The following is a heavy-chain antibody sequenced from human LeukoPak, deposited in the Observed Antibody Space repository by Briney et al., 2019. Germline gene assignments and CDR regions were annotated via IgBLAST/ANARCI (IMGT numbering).Heavy chain of an antibody. CDR1: GFTVSSNY. D-gene: IGHD4-17*01. V-gene: IGHV3-66*01. J-gene: IGHJ6*02. Sequence: GGSLRLSCAASGFTVSSNYMSWVRQAPGKGLEWVSVIYSGGSTNYADSVKGRFTISRDDSKNTLYLQMNSLRAEDTAVYYCASKTVTAPYYYGMDVWGQGTTVTVSS. CDR3: ASKTVTAPYYYGMDV. CDR2: IYSGGST.